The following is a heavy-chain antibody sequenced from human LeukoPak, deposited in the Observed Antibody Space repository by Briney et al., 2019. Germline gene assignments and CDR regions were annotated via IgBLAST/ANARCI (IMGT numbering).Heavy chain of an antibody. V-gene: IGHV3-48*03. CDR1: GFTFSSYE. CDR3: ARDFGDDAFDI. CDR2: ISSSGSTI. Sequence: GGSLRLSXAASGFTFSSYEMNWVCQAPGKGLEWVSYISSSGSTIYYADSVKGRFTISRDNAKNSLYLQMNSLRAEDTAVYYCARDFGDDAFDIWGQGTMVTVSS. D-gene: IGHD3-10*01. J-gene: IGHJ3*02.